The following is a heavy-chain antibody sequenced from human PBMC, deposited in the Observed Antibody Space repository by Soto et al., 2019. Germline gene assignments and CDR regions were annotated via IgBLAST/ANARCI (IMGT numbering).Heavy chain of an antibody. Sequence: GGSLRLSCAASGFTFSSYAMSWVRQAPGEGLEWVSAISGSGGSTYYADSVKGRFTISRDNSKNTLYLQMNSLRAEDTAVYYCAKGALGYCSGGRCYHDDYWGQGTLVTVSS. J-gene: IGHJ4*02. D-gene: IGHD2-15*01. CDR3: AKGALGYCSGGRCYHDDY. CDR1: GFTFSSYA. V-gene: IGHV3-23*01. CDR2: ISGSGGST.